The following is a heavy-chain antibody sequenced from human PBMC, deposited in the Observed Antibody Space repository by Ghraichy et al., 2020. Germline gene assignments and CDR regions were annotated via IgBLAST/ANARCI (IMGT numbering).Heavy chain of an antibody. V-gene: IGHV4-59*12. J-gene: IGHJ6*03. CDR2: IYYSVGA. CDR1: GGSINNYY. CDR3: ARDRAGCGPGGMVV. Sequence: SETLSLTCTVSGGSINNYYWSWIRQPPGKGLEWIGVIYYSVGANYNPSLKSRATISVDTSMTQFSLRLSSVTAADTAVYYCARDRAGCGPGGMVVWGKVTRATVSS. D-gene: IGHD2-21*01.